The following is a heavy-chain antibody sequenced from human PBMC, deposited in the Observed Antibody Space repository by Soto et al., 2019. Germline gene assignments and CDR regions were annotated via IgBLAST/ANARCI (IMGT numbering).Heavy chain of an antibody. D-gene: IGHD2-2*01. CDR3: TRSSSTVTTLDY. CDR2: IYHSGST. J-gene: IGHJ4*02. V-gene: IGHV4-30-2*01. CDR1: GGSISSGGYS. Sequence: QLQLQESGSGLVKPSQTLSRTCAVAGGSISSGGYSWSWIRQPPGKGLEWVGYIYHSGSTYYNPSLESRVTILIDRSKNQFSLKLSSVTAADTAVYYCTRSSSTVTTLDYWGQGTLVTVSS.